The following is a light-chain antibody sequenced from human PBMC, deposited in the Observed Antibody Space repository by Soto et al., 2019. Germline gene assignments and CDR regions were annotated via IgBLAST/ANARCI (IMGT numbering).Light chain of an antibody. CDR3: QSYDSGLSAFYV. CDR1: SSNIGAGYD. CDR2: HNS. J-gene: IGLJ1*01. Sequence: GLTQPPSVSGAPGQRVTISCTGSSSNIGAGYDVHWYQQLPGTAPKLLIYHNSDRPSGVPDRFSGSKSGTSASLAITGLQAEDEADYYCQSYDSGLSAFYVFGTGTKVTVL. V-gene: IGLV1-40*01.